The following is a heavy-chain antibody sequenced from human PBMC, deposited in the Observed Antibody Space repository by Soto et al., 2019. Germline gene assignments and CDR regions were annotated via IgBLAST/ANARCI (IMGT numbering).Heavy chain of an antibody. V-gene: IGHV6-1*01. CDR2: TYYRSKWYN. J-gene: IGHJ4*02. D-gene: IGHD5-12*01. Sequence: KQSQTLSLTCAISGDSVSSNSAAWNWIRQSPSRGLEWLGRTYYRSKWYNDYAVSVKSRITINPDTSKNQFSLQLNSVTPEDTAVYYCARGGVATIRLLFDYWGQGTLVTFSS. CDR1: GDSVSSNSAA. CDR3: ARGGVATIRLLFDY.